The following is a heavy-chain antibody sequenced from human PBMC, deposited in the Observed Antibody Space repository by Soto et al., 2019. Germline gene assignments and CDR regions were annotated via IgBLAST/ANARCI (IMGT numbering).Heavy chain of an antibody. CDR3: ARAPAGAVTNPFDY. V-gene: IGHV3-23*01. CDR2: ISGRGGNA. D-gene: IGHD4-17*01. J-gene: IGHJ4*02. CDR1: GFTCNTYA. Sequence: EVQLLESGGGLVQPGGSLRLSCAASGFTCNTYAMSWVRQAPGKGLEWVSAISGRGGNAYYADSVKGRFTISRDNSMSTLFLQMYSLRAEDAAIYYCARAPAGAVTNPFDYWGQGTLVTVS.